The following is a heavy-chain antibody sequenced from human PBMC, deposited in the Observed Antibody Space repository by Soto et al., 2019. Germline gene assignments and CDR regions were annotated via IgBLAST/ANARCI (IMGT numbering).Heavy chain of an antibody. CDR3: ARRPIMITFGGVIAHDY. V-gene: IGHV5-10-1*01. J-gene: IGHJ4*02. D-gene: IGHD3-16*02. CDR1: GYSFTSYW. Sequence: VESLTISCKGSGYSFTSYWIIWVLQMPGKGLEWMGRIDPSDSYTNYSPSFQGHVTISADKSISTAYLQWSSLKASDTAMYYCARRPIMITFGGVIAHDYWGQGTLVTVSS. CDR2: IDPSDSYT.